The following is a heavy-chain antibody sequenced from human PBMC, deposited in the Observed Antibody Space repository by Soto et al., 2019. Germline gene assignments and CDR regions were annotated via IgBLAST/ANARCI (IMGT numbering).Heavy chain of an antibody. V-gene: IGHV3-9*02. J-gene: IGHJ4*02. CDR2: ISSNSATI. Sequence: EVQLVESGGGLVQPGRSLRLSCVASGFIADDYAMHWVRQAPGKGLEWVSGISSNSATINYADSVKGRFTISRDNAKNTLILQMNSLRPGDTAFEYCVKGMKWGGMTTSHYFDSWGQGTLVTVSS. CDR3: VKGMKWGGMTTSHYFDS. D-gene: IGHD4-17*01. CDR1: GFIADDYA.